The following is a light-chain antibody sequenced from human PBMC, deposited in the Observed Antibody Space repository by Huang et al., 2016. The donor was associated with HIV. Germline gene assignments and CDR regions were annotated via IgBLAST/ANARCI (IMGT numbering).Light chain of an antibody. CDR3: QQRNSWPPIFT. V-gene: IGKV3-11*01. J-gene: IGKJ3*01. Sequence: EIVLTQSPATLSLSPGERATLSCRASQSVSNYLAWYQQKSGQAPRLLIYDASNSATGIPARFSGSGSGTDFTLTISSLEPEDFAVYYCQQRNSWPPIFTFGPGTKVDIK. CDR2: DAS. CDR1: QSVSNY.